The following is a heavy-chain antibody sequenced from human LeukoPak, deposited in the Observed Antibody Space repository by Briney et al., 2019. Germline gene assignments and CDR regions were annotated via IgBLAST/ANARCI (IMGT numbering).Heavy chain of an antibody. CDR1: GYTFTSYD. J-gene: IGHJ5*02. Sequence: GASVKVSCKASGYTFTSYDINWVRQATGQGLEWMGWMNPNSGNTGYAQKFQGRVTMTRDTSISTAYMELSRLRSDDTAVYYCARGYCSGGSCYSVENWFDPWGQGTLVTVSS. V-gene: IGHV1-8*01. D-gene: IGHD2-15*01. CDR2: MNPNSGNT. CDR3: ARGYCSGGSCYSVENWFDP.